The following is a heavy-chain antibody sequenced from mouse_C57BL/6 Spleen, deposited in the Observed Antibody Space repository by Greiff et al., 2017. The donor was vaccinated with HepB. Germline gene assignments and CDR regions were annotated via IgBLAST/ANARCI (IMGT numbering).Heavy chain of an antibody. CDR1: GFSLTSYA. V-gene: IGHV2-9-1*01. Sequence: VKLMESGPGLVAPSQSLSITCTVSGFSLTSYAISWVRQPPGKGLEWLGVIWTGGGTNYNSALKSRLSISKDNSKSQVFLKMNSLQTDDTARYYCARTGGYDFGYYFDYWGQGTTLTVSS. CDR2: IWTGGGT. J-gene: IGHJ2*01. CDR3: ARTGGYDFGYYFDY. D-gene: IGHD2-2*01.